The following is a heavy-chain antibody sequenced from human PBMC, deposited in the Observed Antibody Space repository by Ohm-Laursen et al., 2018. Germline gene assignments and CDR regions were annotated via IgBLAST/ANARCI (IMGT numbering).Heavy chain of an antibody. D-gene: IGHD6-19*01. V-gene: IGHV1-18*01. Sequence: SVKVSCKTSGYTFNHYGISWVRQAPGQGLEWMGWISTYDGKTQFGQKFQGRVTMTRDTSISTAYMELSRLRSDDTAVYYCARDYRLAVAGPRYYFDYWGQGTLVTVSS. CDR1: GYTFNHYG. J-gene: IGHJ4*02. CDR3: ARDYRLAVAGPRYYFDY. CDR2: ISTYDGKT.